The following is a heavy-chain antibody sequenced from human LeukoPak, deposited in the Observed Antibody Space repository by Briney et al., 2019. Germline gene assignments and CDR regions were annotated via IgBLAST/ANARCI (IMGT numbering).Heavy chain of an antibody. CDR2: MNTNSGNT. J-gene: IGHJ4*02. Sequence: ASVKVSCKASGYTFTSYDINWVRQATGQGLEWMGWMNTNSGNTGYAQKFQGRVTMTRNTSISTAYMELSSLRSEDTAVYYCARALSIAARLSGGYWGQGTLVTVSS. CDR3: ARALSIAARLSGGY. D-gene: IGHD6-6*01. V-gene: IGHV1-8*01. CDR1: GYTFTSYD.